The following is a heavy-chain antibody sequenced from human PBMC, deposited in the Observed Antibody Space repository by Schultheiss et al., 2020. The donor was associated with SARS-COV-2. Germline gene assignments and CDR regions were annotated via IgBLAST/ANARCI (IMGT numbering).Heavy chain of an antibody. J-gene: IGHJ5*02. Sequence: GGSLRLSCAASGFTFSSYAMHWVRQAPGKGLEWVAVISYDGSNKYYAGSVKGRFTISRDNSKNTLYLQMNSLRAEDTAVYWGYCSGGSCPWGQGTLVTVSS. CDR1: GFTFSSYA. D-gene: IGHD2-15*01. V-gene: IGHV3-30*01. CDR2: ISYDGSNK. CDR3: YCSGGSCP.